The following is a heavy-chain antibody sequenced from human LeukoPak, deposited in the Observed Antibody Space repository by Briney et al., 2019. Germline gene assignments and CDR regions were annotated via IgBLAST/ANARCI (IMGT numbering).Heavy chain of an antibody. CDR3: ASMPSTEIFYFYNMDV. J-gene: IGHJ6*03. CDR2: ICANAVST. Sequence: GGSLRLSCADSRFTFSSYTMHWVRQAPGKGLEWVSGICANAVSTYYADSVKGRFTISRDNSKNTLYLHMDRLGTEDTAVYYCASMPSTEIFYFYNMDVWGKGTTVTVSS. V-gene: IGHV3-23*01. D-gene: IGHD2-2*01. CDR1: RFTFSSYT.